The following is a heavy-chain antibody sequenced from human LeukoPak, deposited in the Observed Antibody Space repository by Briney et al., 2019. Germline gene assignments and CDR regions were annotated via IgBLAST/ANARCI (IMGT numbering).Heavy chain of an antibody. CDR1: GFTSRTYE. V-gene: IGHV3-9*02. J-gene: IGHJ6*03. Sequence: GGTLRLSCAASGFTSRTYEMNWVRQAPGKGLEWVSSISWNSFTIGYADSVKGRFTISRDNAKNSLYLQMNSLRVADTALYYCAKDIGRVDTASTYMDVWGKGTTVTISS. CDR3: AKDIGRVDTASTYMDV. D-gene: IGHD5-18*01. CDR2: ISWNSFTI.